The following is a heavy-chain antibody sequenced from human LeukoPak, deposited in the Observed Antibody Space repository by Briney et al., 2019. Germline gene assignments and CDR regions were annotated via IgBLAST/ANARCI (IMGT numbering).Heavy chain of an antibody. V-gene: IGHV1-3*03. CDR1: GYTFTSYA. CDR3: AREGRYNWNGEDYYYYYYMDV. Sequence: GASAKVSCKASGYTFTSYAMHWVRQAPGQRLEWMGWINAGNGNTKYSQEFQGRVTITRDTSASTAYMELSSLRSEDMAVYYCAREGRYNWNGEDYYYYYYMDVWGKGTTVTVSS. D-gene: IGHD1-20*01. CDR2: INAGNGNT. J-gene: IGHJ6*03.